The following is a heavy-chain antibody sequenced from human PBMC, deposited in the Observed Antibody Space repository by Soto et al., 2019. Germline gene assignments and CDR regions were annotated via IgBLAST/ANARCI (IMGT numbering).Heavy chain of an antibody. D-gene: IGHD2-15*01. CDR3: ARAPIVVVVAATPPDAFDI. J-gene: IGHJ3*02. CDR2: INPNSGGT. Sequence: ASVKVSCKASGYTFTGYYMHWVRQAPGQGLEWMGWINPNSGGTNCAQKFQGWVTMTRDTSISTAYMELSRLRSDDTAVYYCARAPIVVVVAATPPDAFDIWGQGTMVTVSS. CDR1: GYTFTGYY. V-gene: IGHV1-2*04.